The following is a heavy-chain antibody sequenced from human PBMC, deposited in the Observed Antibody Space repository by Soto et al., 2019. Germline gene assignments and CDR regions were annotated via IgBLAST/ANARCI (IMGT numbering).Heavy chain of an antibody. CDR2: ISHDGNNK. CDR1: GFTFNRHP. Sequence: VQLVESGGGVVQPGRSLRLSCAASGFTFNRHPLHWVRQAPGKGLEWVAVISHDGNNKYYADSVKGRFTISRDNYMNMLYLQMHGLRTEDTAIFYCARASGHIYATLHGPFDHWGQGALVTVSS. CDR3: ARASGHIYATLHGPFDH. J-gene: IGHJ4*02. V-gene: IGHV3-30-3*01. D-gene: IGHD2-8*01.